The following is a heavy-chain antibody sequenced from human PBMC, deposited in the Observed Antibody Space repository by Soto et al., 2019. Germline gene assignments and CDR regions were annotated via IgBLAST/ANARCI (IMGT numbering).Heavy chain of an antibody. CDR1: GXTLSSYG. J-gene: IGHJ4*02. Sequence: GSLRLSCAASGXTLSSYGMNWVRQAPGKGLEWVSAISSSSSYIYYADSVKGRFNISRDNAKNSLYLQMNSLIAEDTAVYYCERDDVDIVATINPVYFDYWGQGTLGTVS. CDR2: ISSSSSYI. D-gene: IGHD5-12*01. CDR3: ERDDVDIVATINPVYFDY. V-gene: IGHV3-21*01.